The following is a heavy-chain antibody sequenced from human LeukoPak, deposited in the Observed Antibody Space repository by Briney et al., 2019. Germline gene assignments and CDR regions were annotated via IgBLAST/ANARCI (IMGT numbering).Heavy chain of an antibody. V-gene: IGHV1-2*06. CDR2: INPNSGGT. Sequence: ASVTVSCKASGYTFSDYYIHWVRQAAGQGLGWMGRINPNSGGTSFAQKFQGRVTMTRDTSISTAYMELSRLRSDDTAVYYCARENGDYSSNYFDYWGQGTLVTDSS. CDR3: ARENGDYSSNYFDY. D-gene: IGHD4-17*01. J-gene: IGHJ4*02. CDR1: GYTFSDYY.